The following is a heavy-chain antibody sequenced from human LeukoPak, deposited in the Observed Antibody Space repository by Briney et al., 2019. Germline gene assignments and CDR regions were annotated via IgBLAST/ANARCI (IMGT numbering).Heavy chain of an antibody. CDR3: ARPSFGYSSSWSFDY. Sequence: PGGSLRLSCVASGFPFSSYAMSWVRQAPGKGLEWVAVISYDGSNKYYADSVKGRFTISRDNSKNTLYLQMNSLRAEDTAVYYCARPSFGYSSSWSFDYWGQGTLVTVSS. D-gene: IGHD6-13*01. J-gene: IGHJ4*02. V-gene: IGHV3-30-3*01. CDR2: ISYDGSNK. CDR1: GFPFSSYA.